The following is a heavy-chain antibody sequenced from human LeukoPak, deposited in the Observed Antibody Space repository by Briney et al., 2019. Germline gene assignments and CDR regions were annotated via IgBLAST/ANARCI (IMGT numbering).Heavy chain of an antibody. CDR1: GGTFSSYA. CDR3: AREAGCSSTSCYGGARWFDP. Sequence: GASVKVSCKASGGTFSSYAISWVRQAPGQGLEWMGGIIPIFGTANYAQKFQGRVTITADKSTSTAYMELSSLRSEDTAVYYCAREAGCSSTSCYGGARWFDPWGQGTLVTVPS. V-gene: IGHV1-69*06. D-gene: IGHD2-2*01. CDR2: IIPIFGTA. J-gene: IGHJ5*02.